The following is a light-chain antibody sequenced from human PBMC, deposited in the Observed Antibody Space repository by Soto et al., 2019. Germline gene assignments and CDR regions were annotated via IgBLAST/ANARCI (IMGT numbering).Light chain of an antibody. J-gene: IGKJ2*01. Sequence: EIVLAQSPGTLSLSPGDRATLSCRASQSVSSSYLAWYQQKPGQAPSLLIYGASNRATGIHDRFSGGGSGTDFTLNISRLEPEDFAVYYCQQYGKAAMFTFGQGTKLEIK. CDR3: QQYGKAAMFT. CDR1: QSVSSSY. CDR2: GAS. V-gene: IGKV3-20*01.